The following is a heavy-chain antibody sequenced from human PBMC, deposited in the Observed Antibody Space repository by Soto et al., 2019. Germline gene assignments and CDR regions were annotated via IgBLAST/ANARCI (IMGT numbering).Heavy chain of an antibody. V-gene: IGHV3-23*01. CDR3: AKVSRRYYYYGMDV. Sequence: EVQLLESGGGLVQPGGSLRLSCAASGFTFSSYAMSWVRQAPGKGLEWVSAISGSGGSTYYADSVKGRFTISRDNSKNTLYLQMNSLRAEDTALYYCAKVSRRYYYYGMDVWGQGTTVTVSS. CDR2: ISGSGGST. J-gene: IGHJ6*02. CDR1: GFTFSSYA.